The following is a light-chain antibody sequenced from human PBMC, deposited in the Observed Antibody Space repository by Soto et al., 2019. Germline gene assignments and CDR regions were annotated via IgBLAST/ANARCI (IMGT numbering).Light chain of an antibody. J-gene: IGLJ2*01. CDR2: EVT. Sequence: QSALTQPASVSGSPGQSITISCSGTNSDIGSYDYVSWYQHHPGTAPQLIIFEVTYRYSGVSGRFSASKSANTASLTISGLQPEDEAVYDCSSYSSIPPHVLFGGGTKLTVL. CDR3: SSYSSIPPHVL. CDR1: NSDIGSYDY. V-gene: IGLV2-14*01.